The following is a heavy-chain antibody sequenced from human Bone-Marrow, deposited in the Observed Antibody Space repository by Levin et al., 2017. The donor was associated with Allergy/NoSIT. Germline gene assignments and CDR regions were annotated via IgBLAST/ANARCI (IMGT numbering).Heavy chain of an antibody. D-gene: IGHD1-1*01. J-gene: IGHJ4*02. Sequence: SQTLSLPCTVSGGSIRSSGYHWTWIRQYPNKGLEWIGYISYRGSTYFNPSLKSRLTMSIDTSEQHFSLNLTSVSAADTAIYYCARLDGYSSDYWGQGALVTVSS. V-gene: IGHV4-31*03. CDR1: GGSIRSSGYH. CDR2: ISYRGST. CDR3: ARLDGYSSDY.